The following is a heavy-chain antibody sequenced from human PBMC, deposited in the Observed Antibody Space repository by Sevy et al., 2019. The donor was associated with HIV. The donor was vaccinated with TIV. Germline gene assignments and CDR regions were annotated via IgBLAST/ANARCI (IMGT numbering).Heavy chain of an antibody. D-gene: IGHD7-27*01. J-gene: IGHJ4*02. V-gene: IGHV3-48*02. CDR2: SGGSSTTI. Sequence: GGSLRLSCAASGFSFTDYTMNWVRQSPGKGLEWVSYSGGSSTTIYYADSVKGRFTISRDNAKKSLFLQMNDLRDEDTAVYDCNVGLGMAYYFDFWGQGTLVTVSS. CDR3: NVGLGMAYYFDF. CDR1: GFSFTDYT.